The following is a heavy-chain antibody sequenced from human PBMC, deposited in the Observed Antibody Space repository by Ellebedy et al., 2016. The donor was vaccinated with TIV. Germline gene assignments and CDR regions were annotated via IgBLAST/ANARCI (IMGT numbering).Heavy chain of an antibody. CDR2: IYYSGST. CDR1: GGYISSYY. CDR3: ARGGTVAGTEWFDP. D-gene: IGHD6-19*01. Sequence: SETLSLXXTVSGGYISSYYWSWIRQPPGKGLEWIGYIYYSGSTNYNPSLKSRVTISVDTSKNQFSLKLSSVTAADTAVYYCARGGTVAGTEWFDPWGQGTLVTVSS. V-gene: IGHV4-59*01. J-gene: IGHJ5*02.